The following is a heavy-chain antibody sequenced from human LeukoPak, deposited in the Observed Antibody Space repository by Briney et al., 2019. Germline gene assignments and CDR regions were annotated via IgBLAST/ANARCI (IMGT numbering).Heavy chain of an antibody. CDR3: ARGHALVIAARPGWFDP. CDR2: INHSGST. CDR1: GGSISSGGYY. D-gene: IGHD6-6*01. V-gene: IGHV4-39*07. Sequence: SETLSLTCTVSGGSISSGGYYWSWIRQPPGKGLEWIGEINHSGSTNYNPSLKSRVTISVDTSKNQFSLKLSSVTAADTAVYYCARGHALVIAARPGWFDPWGQGTLVTVSS. J-gene: IGHJ5*02.